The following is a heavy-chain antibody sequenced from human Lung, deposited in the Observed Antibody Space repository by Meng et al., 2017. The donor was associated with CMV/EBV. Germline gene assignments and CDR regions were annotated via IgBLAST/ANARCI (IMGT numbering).Heavy chain of an antibody. Sequence: GGSLRLXCAASGFTFSSYEMNWVRQAPGKGLEWVSYISSSGSTIYYADSVKGRFTISRDNAKNSLYLQMNSLRAEDTAVYYCAREGVYYDSSGYLDYWGHGTXVTVSS. CDR2: ISSSGSTI. CDR1: GFTFSSYE. J-gene: IGHJ4*01. CDR3: AREGVYYDSSGYLDY. V-gene: IGHV3-48*03. D-gene: IGHD3-22*01.